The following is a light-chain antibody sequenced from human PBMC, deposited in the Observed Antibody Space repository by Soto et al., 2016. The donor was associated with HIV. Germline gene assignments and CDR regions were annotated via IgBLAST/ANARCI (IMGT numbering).Light chain of an antibody. CDR1: QDISTY. CDR3: LQDDNYPLT. V-gene: IGKV1-8*01. Sequence: AVRMTQSPSSFSASTGDRVTITCRASQDISTYVAWYQQKPGTPPKLLISAASTLQSGVPSRFSGSGSGTEFTLTISSLQPEDTATYYCLQDDNYPLTFGGGTKVEIK. J-gene: IGKJ4*01. CDR2: AAS.